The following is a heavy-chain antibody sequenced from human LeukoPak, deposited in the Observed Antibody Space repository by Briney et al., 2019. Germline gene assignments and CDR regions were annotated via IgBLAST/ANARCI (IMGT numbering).Heavy chain of an antibody. Sequence: PGGSLRLSCAASGFTFDDYGMSWVRQAPGKGLEWVSGINWNGGSTGYADSVKGRFTISRDNAKNSLYLQMNSLRAEDTALYYCAREPDYGDYEYYFDYWGQGTLVTVSS. D-gene: IGHD4-17*01. J-gene: IGHJ4*02. CDR3: AREPDYGDYEYYFDY. V-gene: IGHV3-20*04. CDR1: GFTFDDYG. CDR2: INWNGGST.